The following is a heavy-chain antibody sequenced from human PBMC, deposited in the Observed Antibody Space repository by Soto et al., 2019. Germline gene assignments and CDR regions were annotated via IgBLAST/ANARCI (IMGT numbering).Heavy chain of an antibody. CDR1: GGSISASSYY. CDR2: FRYNENT. Sequence: SETLSLTCTVSGGSISASSYYWGWIRQPPGKGLEWIGTFRYNENTYYNPSLESRVTISVDTSKNHFSLKVTSATVADTAVYYCARLGGYCSSTGCYGYYALDVWGPGTTVTVSS. J-gene: IGHJ6*02. D-gene: IGHD2-2*01. CDR3: ARLGGYCSSTGCYGYYALDV. V-gene: IGHV4-39*02.